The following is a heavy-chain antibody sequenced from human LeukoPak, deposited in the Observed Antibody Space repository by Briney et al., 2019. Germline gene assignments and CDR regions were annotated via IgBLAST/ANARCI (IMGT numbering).Heavy chain of an antibody. J-gene: IGHJ4*02. CDR3: ARDLMGWDLHYFDY. CDR2: ISSSGSTI. V-gene: IGHV3-48*03. CDR1: GFTFSSYE. Sequence: YPGGSLRLSCAASGFTFSSYEMNWVRQAPGKGLEWVSYISSSGSTIYYADSVKGRFTISRDNAKNSLYLQMNSLRAEDTAVYYCARDLMGWDLHYFDYWGQGTLVTVSS. D-gene: IGHD1-26*01.